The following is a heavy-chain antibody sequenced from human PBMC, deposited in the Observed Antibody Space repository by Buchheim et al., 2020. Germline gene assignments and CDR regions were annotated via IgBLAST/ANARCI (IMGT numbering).Heavy chain of an antibody. CDR3: ARGNGYNLY. D-gene: IGHD5-24*01. V-gene: IGHV4-59*01. Sequence: QVQLQESGPGLVKPSETLSLTCTVSGGSISRYYWSWIRQPPGKGLEWIGYIHYSGSTNFNPSLKSRVTISMDTSRNQFSLYLTSVTAADTAVYYCARGNGYNLYWGQGTL. CDR2: IHYSGST. CDR1: GGSISRYY. J-gene: IGHJ4*02.